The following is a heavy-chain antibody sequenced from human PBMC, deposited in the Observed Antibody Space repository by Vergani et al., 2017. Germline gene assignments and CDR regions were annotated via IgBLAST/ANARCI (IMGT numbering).Heavy chain of an antibody. CDR3: AIYDRGSGSLPYYYYGMDV. J-gene: IGHJ6*02. V-gene: IGHV1-2*02. D-gene: IGHD3-10*01. CDR1: GYTFTGYY. CDR2: INPNSGGT. Sequence: QVQLVQSGAEVKKPGASVKVSCKASGYTFTGYYMHWVRQAPGQGLEWMGWINPNSGGTNYAQKFQGRVTMTRDTSISTAYMELSRLRSDDTAVYYCAIYDRGSGSLPYYYYGMDVWGQGTTVTVSS.